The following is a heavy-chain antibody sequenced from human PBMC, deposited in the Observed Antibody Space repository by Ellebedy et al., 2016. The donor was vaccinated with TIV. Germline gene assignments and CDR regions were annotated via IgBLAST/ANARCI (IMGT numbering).Heavy chain of an antibody. CDR2: ISAYDPDP. D-gene: IGHD2-15*01. CDR1: AYTFSNYG. CDR3: ARDYYCSGGSCADCFDP. Sequence: AASVKVSCKASAYTFSNYGISWVRQAPGQGLEWMGWISAYDPDPNYAQKFRDRVTLTIDTSTTTASMELRSLRSDDTAVYYCARDYYCSGGSCADCFDPWGQGTLVIVSS. V-gene: IGHV1-18*01. J-gene: IGHJ5*02.